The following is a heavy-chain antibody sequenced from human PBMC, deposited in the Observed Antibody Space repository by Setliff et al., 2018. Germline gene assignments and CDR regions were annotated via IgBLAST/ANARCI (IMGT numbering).Heavy chain of an antibody. Sequence: LSLTCTVSGGSISTYYWSWIRQSPGKGLEWIGYVYYSGSATYNPSLKSRVTISVDTSKNQFSLKVRSVTAADTAVYYCARQYCSGGTCYFDYWGQGTLVTVSS. CDR2: VYYSGSA. D-gene: IGHD2-15*01. CDR3: ARQYCSGGTCYFDY. CDR1: GGSISTYY. J-gene: IGHJ4*02. V-gene: IGHV4-59*01.